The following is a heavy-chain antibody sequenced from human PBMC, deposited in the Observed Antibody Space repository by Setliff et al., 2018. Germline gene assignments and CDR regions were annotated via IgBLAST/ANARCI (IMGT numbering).Heavy chain of an antibody. CDR3: ARHRAVAGAYYFDF. CDR2: IYHSGST. CDR1: GGSISRSSYY. D-gene: IGHD6-19*01. V-gene: IGHV4-39*01. J-gene: IGHJ4*02. Sequence: NPSETLSLTCTVSGGSISRSSYYWGWIRQPPGKGLEWIGSIYHSGSTNYNPSLKSRVTISVDTSKNQFSLKLTAVTAADTAIYYCARHRAVAGAYYFDFWGQGTLVTAPQ.